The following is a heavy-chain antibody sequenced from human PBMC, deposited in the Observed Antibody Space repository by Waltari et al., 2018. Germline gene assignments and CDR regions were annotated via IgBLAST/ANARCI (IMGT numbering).Heavy chain of an antibody. Sequence: EVQLVESGGGVVRPGGSLRLSCAASGLTFDDYGVGWVRQPPGKGLEWVSGINWNGGSTGYADSVKGRFTISRDNAKNSLYLQMNSLRAEDTALYHCARDEATLGSSWSYWYFDLWGRGTLVTVSS. V-gene: IGHV3-20*01. CDR1: GLTFDDYG. J-gene: IGHJ2*01. D-gene: IGHD6-13*01. CDR2: INWNGGST. CDR3: ARDEATLGSSWSYWYFDL.